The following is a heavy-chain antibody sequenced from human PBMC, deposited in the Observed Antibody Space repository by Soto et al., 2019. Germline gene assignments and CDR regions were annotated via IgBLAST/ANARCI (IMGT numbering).Heavy chain of an antibody. Sequence: EVQLVESGGGLVQHGGSLRLSCAASGFTFSRYWMSWVRQAPGKGLECVANIKQDGSEKYYVDSVKGRFTISRDNAKNSLYLQMNSLRAEDTAVYYCARSNRGPMDVWGQGTTVTVSS. J-gene: IGHJ6*02. CDR3: ARSNRGPMDV. D-gene: IGHD2-8*01. V-gene: IGHV3-7*01. CDR1: GFTFSRYW. CDR2: IKQDGSEK.